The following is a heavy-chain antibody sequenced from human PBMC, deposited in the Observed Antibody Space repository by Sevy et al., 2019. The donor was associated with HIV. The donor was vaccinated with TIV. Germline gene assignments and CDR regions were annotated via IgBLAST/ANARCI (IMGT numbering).Heavy chain of an antibody. V-gene: IGHV3-15*01. CDR2: IKSKTDGGTT. Sequence: GGSLRLSCAASGFTFSNAWMSWVRQAPGKGLEWVGRIKSKTDGGTTDYAAPVKGRFTISREDSKNTLYLQMNSLKTEDTAVYYCTRLVLYYDFWSGSYHYYMDVWGKGTTVTVSS. CDR1: GFTFSNAW. CDR3: TRLVLYYDFWSGSYHYYMDV. J-gene: IGHJ6*03. D-gene: IGHD3-3*01.